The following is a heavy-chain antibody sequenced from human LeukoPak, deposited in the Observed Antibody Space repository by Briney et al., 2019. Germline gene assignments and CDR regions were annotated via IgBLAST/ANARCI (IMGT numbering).Heavy chain of an antibody. J-gene: IGHJ4*02. CDR1: GGSISSGSYY. V-gene: IGHV4-61*02. Sequence: SQTLSLTCTVSGGSISSGSYYWSWIRQPAGKGLEWIGRIYTSGSTNYNPSLKSRVTISVDTSKNHFYLKLSSVTAADTAVYYCARSGYYYDSSGYYYNYFDYWGQGTLVTVSS. D-gene: IGHD3-22*01. CDR2: IYTSGST. CDR3: ARSGYYYDSSGYYYNYFDY.